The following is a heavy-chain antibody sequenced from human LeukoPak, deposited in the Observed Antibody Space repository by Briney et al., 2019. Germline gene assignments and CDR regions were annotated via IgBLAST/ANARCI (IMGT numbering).Heavy chain of an antibody. CDR1: GGSISSYY. CDR2: IYYSGST. Sequence: SETLSLTCTVSGGSISSYYWSWIRQPAGKGLEWIGYIYYSGSTNYNPSLKSRVTISVDTSKNQFSLKLSSVTAADTAVYYCGLTVVTEEGAFDIWGQGTMVTVSS. J-gene: IGHJ3*02. CDR3: GLTVVTEEGAFDI. D-gene: IGHD4-23*01. V-gene: IGHV4-59*01.